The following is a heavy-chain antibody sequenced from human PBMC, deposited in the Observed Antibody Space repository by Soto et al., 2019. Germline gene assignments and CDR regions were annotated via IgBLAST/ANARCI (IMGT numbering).Heavy chain of an antibody. CDR2: IGTAGDT. V-gene: IGHV3-13*01. CDR3: ARQRELAKQVYGMDV. D-gene: IGHD1-26*01. J-gene: IGHJ6*02. CDR1: GFTFSSYD. Sequence: PGGSLRLSCAASGFTFSSYDMHWVRQATGKGLEWVSAIGTAGDTYYPGSVKGRFTISRENAKNSLYLQMNSLRAEDTAVYYCARQRELAKQVYGMDVWGQGTTVTVSS.